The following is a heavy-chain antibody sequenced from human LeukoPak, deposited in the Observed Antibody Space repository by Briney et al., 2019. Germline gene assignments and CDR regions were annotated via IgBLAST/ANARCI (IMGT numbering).Heavy chain of an antibody. D-gene: IGHD2-15*01. CDR2: IYYSGGT. J-gene: IGHJ4*02. CDR1: GGSISSSSYY. Sequence: SETLSLTCTVSGGSISSSSYYWGWIRQPPGKGLEWIGGIYYSGGTYYNPSLKSRVTISVDTSKNQFSLKLSSATAPHTAFYFCARHVHYCGGGKCHDHFDSWGQGTPVTVSS. CDR3: ARHVHYCGGGKCHDHFDS. V-gene: IGHV4-39*01.